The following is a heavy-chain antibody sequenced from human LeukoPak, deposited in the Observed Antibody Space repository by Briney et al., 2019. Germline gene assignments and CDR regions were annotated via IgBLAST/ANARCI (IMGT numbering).Heavy chain of an antibody. CDR1: GFTFSSYG. CDR2: IWYDGSNK. Sequence: GGSLRLSCAASGFTFSSYGMHWVRQAPGKGLEWVAVIWYDGSNKYYADSVKGRFTISRDNSKNTLYLQMNSLRAEDTAVYYCARDHFDLISPDYWGQGTLVTVSS. V-gene: IGHV3-33*01. D-gene: IGHD3/OR15-3a*01. J-gene: IGHJ4*02. CDR3: ARDHFDLISPDY.